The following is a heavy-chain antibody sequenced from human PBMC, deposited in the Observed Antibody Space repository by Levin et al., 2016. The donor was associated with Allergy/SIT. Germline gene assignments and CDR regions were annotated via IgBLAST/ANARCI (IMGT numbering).Heavy chain of an antibody. J-gene: IGHJ5*02. CDR2: IIPIFGTA. CDR1: GGTFSSYA. D-gene: IGHD2-2*01. V-gene: IGHV1-69*06. Sequence: SVKVSCKASGGTFSSYAISWVRQAPGQGLEWMGGIIPIFGTANYAQKFQGRVTITADKSTSTAYMELSSLRSEDTAVYYCASYHPHPQRGWFDPWGQGTLVTASS. CDR3: ASYHPHPQRGWFDP.